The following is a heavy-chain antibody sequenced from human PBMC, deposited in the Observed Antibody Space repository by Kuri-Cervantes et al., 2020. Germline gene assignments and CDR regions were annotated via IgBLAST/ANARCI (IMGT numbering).Heavy chain of an antibody. CDR3: AKDGRTGTTALGY. J-gene: IGHJ4*02. CDR1: GGSISSSSYY. D-gene: IGHD1-1*01. V-gene: IGHV4-39*07. CDR2: IYYIGDT. Sequence: GSLRLSCTVSGGSISSSSYYWGWIRQPPGEGLEWIGEIYYIGDTNYNPSLQSRVTISVDKSKNQFSLRLRSVTAADTALYYCAKDGRTGTTALGYWGQGTLVTVSS.